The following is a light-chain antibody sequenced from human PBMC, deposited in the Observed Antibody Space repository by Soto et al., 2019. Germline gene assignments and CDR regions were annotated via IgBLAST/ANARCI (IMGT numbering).Light chain of an antibody. Sequence: QSVLTQPPSASGTPGQRVTISCSTSSSNLGDIIVNWYQHVPGTAPKLLIYSYDQRPSGVPDRFSGSKSGTSASLAISGLQSEDEADYYCAAWDASLDGYVFGTGTKVTVL. CDR2: SYD. CDR3: AAWDASLDGYV. V-gene: IGLV1-44*01. J-gene: IGLJ1*01. CDR1: SSNLGDII.